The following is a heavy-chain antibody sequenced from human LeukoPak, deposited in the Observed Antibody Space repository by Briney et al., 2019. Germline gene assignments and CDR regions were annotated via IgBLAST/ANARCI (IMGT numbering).Heavy chain of an antibody. CDR3: AKALTSGWYLDAFNI. J-gene: IGHJ3*02. V-gene: IGHV3-30*18. CDR1: GFTFSSCG. CDR2: ISYDGSNK. Sequence: GGSLRLSCAASGFTFSSCGMHWVRQAPGKGLEWVAVISYDGSNKYYADSVKGRFTISRDNPKNTLFLEMNSLRAEDTAVYYCAKALTSGWYLDAFNIWGQGTMVTVSS. D-gene: IGHD6-19*01.